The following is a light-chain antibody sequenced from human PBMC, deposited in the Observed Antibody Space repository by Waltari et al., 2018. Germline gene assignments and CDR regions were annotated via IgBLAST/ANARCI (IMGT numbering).Light chain of an antibody. V-gene: IGKV3-20*01. CDR3: QQYGSSPLWT. CDR1: QSVSSSY. CDR2: GAS. J-gene: IGKJ1*01. Sequence: EIVLTQSPGTLSLSPGERATLSCRASQSVSSSYLAWYQQKPGQAPRLLVYGASSRATGSPDRLRGSGSGTDFTLTISRLEPEDFAVYYCQQYGSSPLWTFGQGTKVEIK.